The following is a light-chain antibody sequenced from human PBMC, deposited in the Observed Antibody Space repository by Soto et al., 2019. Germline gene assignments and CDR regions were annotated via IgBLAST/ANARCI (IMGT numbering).Light chain of an antibody. Sequence: QSALIQPPSVSGSPGQSVTISCTGTSSDVGSYDYVSWYQKHPGTVPKPMIYNVNTQPSGVPDRFSGSKSGNTASMTISGLQAEDEDDYWCFSYTSSATGVFGGGTKLTVL. V-gene: IGLV2-11*01. J-gene: IGLJ2*01. CDR3: FSYTSSATGV. CDR2: NVN. CDR1: SSDVGSYDY.